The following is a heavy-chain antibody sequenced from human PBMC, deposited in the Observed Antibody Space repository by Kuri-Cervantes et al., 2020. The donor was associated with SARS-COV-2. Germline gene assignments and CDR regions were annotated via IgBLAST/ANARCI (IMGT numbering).Heavy chain of an antibody. V-gene: IGHV3-13*03. CDR2: IGTAGDT. J-gene: IGHJ4*02. CDR1: GFTFSSYD. D-gene: IGHD3-22*01. Sequence: GESLKISCAACGFTFSSYDMHWVRQATGKGLEWVSAIGTAGDTYYPGSVKGQFTISRENAKNSLYLQMNSLRAEDTAVYYCAREGYYDSSAKAGFDYWGQGTLVTVSS. CDR3: AREGYYDSSAKAGFDY.